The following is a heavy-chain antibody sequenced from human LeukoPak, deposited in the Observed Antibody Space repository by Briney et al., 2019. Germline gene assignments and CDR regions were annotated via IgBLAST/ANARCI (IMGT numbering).Heavy chain of an antibody. V-gene: IGHV4-30-4*08. CDR1: GGSISSGDYY. Sequence: PSETLSLTCTVSGGSISSGDYYWGWIRQPPGKGLEWIGYIYYSGSTYYNPSLKSRVTISVDTSKNQFSLKLSSVTAADTAVYYCARADRRDYDFWSGYYNPTFDYWGQGTLVTVSS. CDR2: IYYSGST. CDR3: ARADRRDYDFWSGYYNPTFDY. D-gene: IGHD3-3*01. J-gene: IGHJ4*02.